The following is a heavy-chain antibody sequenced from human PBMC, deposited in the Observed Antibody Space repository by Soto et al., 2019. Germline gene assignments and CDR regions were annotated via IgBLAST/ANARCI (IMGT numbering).Heavy chain of an antibody. Sequence: QVQLQESGPGLVKPSQTVSLTCTVSGGSISSGGYYWSWIRQHPGKGLEWIGYIYYSGSTYYNPSLKSRVTISVDTSKNQFSLKLSSVTAADTAVYYCARDEARPRADAFDIWGQGTMVTVSS. J-gene: IGHJ3*02. CDR1: GGSISSGGYY. D-gene: IGHD6-6*01. CDR2: IYYSGST. CDR3: ARDEARPRADAFDI. V-gene: IGHV4-31*03.